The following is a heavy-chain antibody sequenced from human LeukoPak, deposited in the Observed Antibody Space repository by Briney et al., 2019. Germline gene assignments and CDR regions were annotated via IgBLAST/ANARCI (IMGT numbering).Heavy chain of an antibody. V-gene: IGHV4-34*01. D-gene: IGHD2-2*01. CDR3: ARYSPRYCSGTTCHTYYFDY. CDR2: VNHSGST. CDR1: GGSLSGYY. Sequence: KASETLSLTCAVYGGSLSGYYWSWIRQPPGKGLEWIGEVNHSGSTKYNPSLKSRVSISSDTSKNEFFLKLSSVTAADTAVYYCARYSPRYCSGTTCHTYYFDYWSQGTLVTVSS. J-gene: IGHJ4*02.